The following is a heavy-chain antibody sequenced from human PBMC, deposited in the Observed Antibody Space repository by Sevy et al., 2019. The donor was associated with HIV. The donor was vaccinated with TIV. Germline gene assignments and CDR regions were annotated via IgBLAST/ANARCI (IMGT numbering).Heavy chain of an antibody. J-gene: IGHJ4*02. Sequence: GGSLRLSCAASGFTFSHYGTHWVRQAPGKGLDWVTFIQYNGNNKNYADSVKGRFTISRDNSKNTLYLQMNSLRVEDTAIYYCARDPLISLGADLFDYWGQGTLVTVSS. CDR3: ARDPLISLGADLFDY. D-gene: IGHD7-27*01. CDR1: GFTFSHYG. V-gene: IGHV3-30*02. CDR2: IQYNGNNK.